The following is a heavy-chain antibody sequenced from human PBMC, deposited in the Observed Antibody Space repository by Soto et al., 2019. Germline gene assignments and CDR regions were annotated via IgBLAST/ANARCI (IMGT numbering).Heavy chain of an antibody. J-gene: IGHJ4*02. V-gene: IGHV3-23*01. CDR3: AKDRNKWLRFDLAY. Sequence: EVQLLESGGGLVQPGGSLRLSCAASGFTFSSYAMSWVREAPGKGLEWVSAITGSGGSTYYADSVKGRFTISRDNSKNTLYLQMNSLRAEDTAVYYCAKDRNKWLRFDLAYWGQGTLVTVSS. D-gene: IGHD5-12*01. CDR1: GFTFSSYA. CDR2: ITGSGGST.